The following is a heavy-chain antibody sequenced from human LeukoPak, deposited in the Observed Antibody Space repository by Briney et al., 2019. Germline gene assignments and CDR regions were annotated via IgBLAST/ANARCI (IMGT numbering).Heavy chain of an antibody. CDR1: GFTFSSYA. CDR3: ARGRRVWGYYYYGMDV. Sequence: GGSLRLSCAASGFTFSSYAMHWVRQAPGKGLEYVSAISSNGGSTYYANSVKGRFTISRDNSKNTLYLQMGSLRAEDMAVYYCARGRRVWGYYYYGMDVWGQGTTVTVSS. CDR2: ISSNGGST. V-gene: IGHV3-64*01. D-gene: IGHD3-16*01. J-gene: IGHJ6*02.